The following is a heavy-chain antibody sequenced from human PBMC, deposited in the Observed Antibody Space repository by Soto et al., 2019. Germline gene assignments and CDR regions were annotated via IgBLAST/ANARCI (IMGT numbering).Heavy chain of an antibody. CDR3: AKDSRGYYYGMDV. Sequence: GSLRLSCAASGFTFDDYAMHWVRQAPGKGLEWVSLISWDGGSTYYADSVKGRFTISRDNSKNSLYLQMNSLRAEDTALYYCAKDSRGYYYGMDVWGQGTTVTVSS. CDR1: GFTFDDYA. V-gene: IGHV3-43D*03. CDR2: ISWDGGST. J-gene: IGHJ6*02.